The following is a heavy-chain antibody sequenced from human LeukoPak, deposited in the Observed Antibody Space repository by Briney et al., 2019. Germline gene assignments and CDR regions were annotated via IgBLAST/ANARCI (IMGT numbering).Heavy chain of an antibody. D-gene: IGHD5-24*01. CDR2: IKANSGDT. Sequence: ASVKVSCKASGYIFTAYYLHGVRQAPGQKPEWMGWIKANSGDTNYARKFQGRVTMTRDTSISTVYMELRGLTADPTAVYYSTRVGDDYPYWGQGTLVTVSS. J-gene: IGHJ4*02. CDR3: TRVGDDYPY. V-gene: IGHV1-2*02. CDR1: GYIFTAYY.